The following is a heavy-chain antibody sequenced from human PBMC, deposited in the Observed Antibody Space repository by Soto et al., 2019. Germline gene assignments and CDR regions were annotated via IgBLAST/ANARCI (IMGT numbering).Heavy chain of an antibody. CDR2: ISAYSDYT. CDR3: AKDRARLTQKFLDGY. J-gene: IGHJ4*02. CDR1: GYTFTDHG. Sequence: QIQLVQSGAEVKKPGASVKVSCKASGYTFTDHGISWVRQAPGHGFEWMVWISAYSDYTAYAQKFQGRITMTTEKYTNTAYMELRSLTSDDTAVYYCAKDRARLTQKFLDGYWCQGTLVTVSS. V-gene: IGHV1-18*01. D-gene: IGHD2-21*01.